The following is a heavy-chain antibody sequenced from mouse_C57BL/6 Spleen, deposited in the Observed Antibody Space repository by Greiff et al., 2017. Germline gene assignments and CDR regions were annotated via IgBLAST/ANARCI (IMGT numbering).Heavy chain of an antibody. V-gene: IGHV1-26*01. CDR3: ATGGAMDD. J-gene: IGHJ4*01. D-gene: IGHD1-1*02. CDR2: INPNNGGT. Sequence: EVQLQQSGPELVKPGASVKISCKASGYTFTDYYMNWVKQSHGKSLEWIGDINPNNGGTSYNQKFKGKATLTVDKYSSTAYMERRSLTSEDSAVYYCATGGAMDDWGQGTSVTVSS. CDR1: GYTFTDYY.